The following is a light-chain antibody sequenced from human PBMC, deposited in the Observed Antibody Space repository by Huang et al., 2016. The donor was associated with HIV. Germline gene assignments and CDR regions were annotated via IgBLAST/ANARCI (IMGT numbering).Light chain of an antibody. Sequence: IQLTQSPSSLSASIGDRVTITCRASPGISSYLAWYQQKPGKAPKLLIYAASTLQRGVPSRFSGSGSGTDFTLIISSLQPEDFATYYCQQLNTYPVTFGGGTKVEIK. CDR2: AAS. V-gene: IGKV1-9*01. CDR1: PGISSY. CDR3: QQLNTYPVT. J-gene: IGKJ4*01.